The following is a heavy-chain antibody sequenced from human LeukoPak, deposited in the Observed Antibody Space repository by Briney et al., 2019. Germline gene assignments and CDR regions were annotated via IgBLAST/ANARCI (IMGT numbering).Heavy chain of an antibody. CDR3: AVAGVRYYDSSGLYAFDF. Sequence: SETLSLTCTVSGGSISSSSHCWGWIRQPPGKGLEWIGTIFYSGNTYYSPSLKSRVTISVDTSKNQFSLELNSVAAADTAVYYCAVAGVRYYDSSGLYAFDFWGQGTMVTVSS. D-gene: IGHD3-22*01. CDR2: IFYSGNT. CDR1: GGSISSSSHC. J-gene: IGHJ3*01. V-gene: IGHV4-39*01.